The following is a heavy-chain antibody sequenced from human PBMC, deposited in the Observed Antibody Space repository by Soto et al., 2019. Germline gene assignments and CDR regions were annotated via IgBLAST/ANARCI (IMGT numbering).Heavy chain of an antibody. Sequence: SVKVSCKASGGTFSSYAISWVRQAPGQGLEWMGGIIPIFGTANYAQKFQGRVTITADESTSTAYMELSSLRSADTAVYYCARERTCSGGSCYSSRNYYYYGMDVWGQGTTVTVS. D-gene: IGHD2-15*01. CDR1: GGTFSSYA. V-gene: IGHV1-69*13. J-gene: IGHJ6*02. CDR2: IIPIFGTA. CDR3: ARERTCSGGSCYSSRNYYYYGMDV.